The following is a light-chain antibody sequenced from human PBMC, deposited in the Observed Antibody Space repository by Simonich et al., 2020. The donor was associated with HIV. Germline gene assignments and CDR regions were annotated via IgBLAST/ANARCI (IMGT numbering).Light chain of an antibody. V-gene: IGKV4-1*01. CDR1: RSVLYSSNNKSY. Sequence: DIVMTQSPDSLAVSPGERATINCKSSRSVLYSSNNKSYLAWYQQKPGQPPKLLIYWACTRESGVPDRFSGSGSGTDFTLTISSLQAEDVAVYYCQQYYTIPITFGQGTRLEI. CDR3: QQYYTIPIT. J-gene: IGKJ5*01. CDR2: WAC.